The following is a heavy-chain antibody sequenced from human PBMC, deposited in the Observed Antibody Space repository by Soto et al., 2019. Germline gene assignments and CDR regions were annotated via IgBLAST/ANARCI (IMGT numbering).Heavy chain of an antibody. D-gene: IGHD1-1*01. V-gene: IGHV4-34*01. CDR3: ARGLSQRGAPDKFYFDS. J-gene: IGHJ4*02. CDR1: GGSFSDYY. Sequence: NPSETLSLTCAVYGGSFSDYYWTWIRQPPGEGLEWIGEINHRGKTNQSPSLKSRVSILVDTSKNQFSLKLKSVTAADMAVYYCARGLSQRGAPDKFYFDSWGQGTLVTVSS. CDR2: INHRGKT.